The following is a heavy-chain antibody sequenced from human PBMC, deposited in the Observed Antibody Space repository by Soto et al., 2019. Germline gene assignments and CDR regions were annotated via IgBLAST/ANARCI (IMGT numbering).Heavy chain of an antibody. Sequence: GGSLRRSWAASGFSFSNYTIHWVRQAPGKGLQWVAVVSYDGSDKYYADSVKGRFTISRDISKNALYLQMNSLRAEDTAVYYCAKGLRSFGRCDDAFDIWGQVTVVVVSS. CDR1: GFSFSNYT. CDR3: AKGLRSFGRCDDAFDI. D-gene: IGHD3-3*01. J-gene: IGHJ3*02. V-gene: IGHV3-30*18. CDR2: VSYDGSDK.